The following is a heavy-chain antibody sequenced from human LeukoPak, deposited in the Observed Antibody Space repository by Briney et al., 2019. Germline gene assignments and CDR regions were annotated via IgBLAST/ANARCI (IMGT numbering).Heavy chain of an antibody. Sequence: GGSLRLSCAASGFTFSSYGMHWVRQAPGKGLEWVAVIWYDGSNKYYADSVKVRFTISRDNSKNTLYLQMNSLRAADTAVYYCARRKGLRSTDNFDYWGQGTLVTVSS. J-gene: IGHJ4*02. CDR2: IWYDGSNK. CDR3: ARRKGLRSTDNFDY. V-gene: IGHV3-33*01. D-gene: IGHD4-17*01. CDR1: GFTFSSYG.